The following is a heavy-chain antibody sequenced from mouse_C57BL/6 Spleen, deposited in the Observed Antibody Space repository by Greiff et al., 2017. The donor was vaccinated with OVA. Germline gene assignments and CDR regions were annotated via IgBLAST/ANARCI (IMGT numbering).Heavy chain of an antibody. D-gene: IGHD1-1*01. V-gene: IGHV5-6*01. CDR2: ISSGGSYT. CDR3: STTVPFDY. J-gene: IGHJ2*01. CDR1: GFTFSSYG. Sequence: EVNLVESGGDLVKPGGSLKLSCAASGFTFSSYGMSWVRQTPDKRLEWVATISSGGSYTYYPDSVKGRFTISRDNAKNTLYLQMSSLKSEDTAMYYCSTTVPFDYWGQGTTLTVSS.